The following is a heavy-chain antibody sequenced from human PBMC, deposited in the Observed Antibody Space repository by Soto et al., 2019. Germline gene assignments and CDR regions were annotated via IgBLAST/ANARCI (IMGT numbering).Heavy chain of an antibody. D-gene: IGHD2-15*01. CDR2: ISGSGGST. CDR1: GFTFSSYA. V-gene: IGHV3-23*01. J-gene: IGHJ4*02. Sequence: VQLLESGGGLVQPGGSLRLSCAASGFTFSSYAMSWVRQAPGKGLEWVSAISGSGGSTYYADSVKGRFTISRDNSKNTLYLQMNSLRAEDTAVYYCAKHIDDLSIVVVVAAPQDYWGQGTLVTVSS. CDR3: AKHIDDLSIVVVVAAPQDY.